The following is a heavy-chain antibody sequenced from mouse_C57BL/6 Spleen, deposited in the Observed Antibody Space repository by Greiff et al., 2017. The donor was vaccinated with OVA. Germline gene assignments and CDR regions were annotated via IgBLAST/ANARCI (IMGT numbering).Heavy chain of an antibody. V-gene: IGHV1-81*01. CDR1: GYTFTSYG. CDR2: IYPRSGNT. D-gene: IGHD2-4*01. CDR3: ARRGDDYDEGFAY. Sequence: VKLVESGAELARPGASVKLSCKASGYTFTSYGISWVKQRTGQGLEWIGEIYPRSGNTYYNEKFKGKATLTADKSSSTAYMELRSLTSEDSAVYFCARRGDDYDEGFAYWGQGTLVTVSA. J-gene: IGHJ3*01.